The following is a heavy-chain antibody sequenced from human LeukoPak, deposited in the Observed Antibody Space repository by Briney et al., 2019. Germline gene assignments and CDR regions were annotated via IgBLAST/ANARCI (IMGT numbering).Heavy chain of an antibody. D-gene: IGHD3-22*01. Sequence: GASVKVSCKASGGTFSSYAISWVRQAPGQGLEWMGGIIPIFGTANYAQKFQGRVTITTDESTSTAYMELSSLRSEDTAVYYCIVSSGYYFVYWGQGTLVTVSS. CDR3: IVSSGYYFVY. J-gene: IGHJ4*02. CDR2: IIPIFGTA. CDR1: GGTFSSYA. V-gene: IGHV1-69*05.